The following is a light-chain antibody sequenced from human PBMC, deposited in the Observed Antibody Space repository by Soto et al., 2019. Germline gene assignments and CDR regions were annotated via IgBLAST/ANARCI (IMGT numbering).Light chain of an antibody. J-gene: IGKJ4*01. Sequence: EIVLTQSPATLSLSPGERATLSCRASQSVTSYFAWYQHKPGQAPRLLIYDTSNRAIGIPARFSGSESGTDFTLTITSLDPEDSAVYYCQQRSHWPPISSFGGGTKVEIK. CDR1: QSVTSY. CDR3: QQRSHWPPISS. CDR2: DTS. V-gene: IGKV3-11*01.